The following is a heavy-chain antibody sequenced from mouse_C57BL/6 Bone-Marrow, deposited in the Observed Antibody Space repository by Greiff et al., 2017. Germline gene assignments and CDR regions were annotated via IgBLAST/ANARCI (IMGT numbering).Heavy chain of an antibody. V-gene: IGHV5-6*02. CDR2: ISSGGSYT. CDR1: GFTFSSYG. D-gene: IGHD3-2*02. CDR3: ARRQRRLRAMDY. J-gene: IGHJ4*01. Sequence: DVKLVESGGDLVKPGGSLKLSCAASGFTFSSYGMSWVRQTPDKRLEWVATISSGGSYTYYPDSVKGRFTISRDNAKNTLYLQMSCLKSEDTAMYYCARRQRRLRAMDYWGQGTSVTVSS.